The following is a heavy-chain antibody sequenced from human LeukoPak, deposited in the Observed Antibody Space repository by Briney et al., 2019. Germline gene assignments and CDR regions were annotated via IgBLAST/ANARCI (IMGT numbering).Heavy chain of an antibody. CDR1: GGTFSSYA. V-gene: IGHV1-69*05. CDR3: ARDRGGSGWYVYYYYMDV. J-gene: IGHJ6*03. Sequence: SVKVSCKASGGTFSSYAISWVRQAPGRGLEWMGRIIPIFGTANYAQKFQGRVTITTDESTSTAYMELSSLRSEDTAVYYCARDRGGSGWYVYYYYMDVWGKGTTVTVSS. D-gene: IGHD6-19*01. CDR2: IIPIFGTA.